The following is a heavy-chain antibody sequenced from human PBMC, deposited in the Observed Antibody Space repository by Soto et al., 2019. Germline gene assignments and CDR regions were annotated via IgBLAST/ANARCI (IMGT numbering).Heavy chain of an antibody. J-gene: IGHJ6*02. V-gene: IGHV1-69*12. CDR3: AGHSSGVPGYYYGMDV. CDR2: IIPIFDTA. CDR1: GGTFSSYA. D-gene: IGHD3-22*01. Sequence: QVQLVQSGAEVKKPGSSVKVSCKASGGTFSSYAISWVRQAPGQGLEWMGGIIPIFDTAEYAQKFQGRVTITADESTNTAYMELSSLRSEDTAVYYCAGHSSGVPGYYYGMDVWGQGTTVTVSS.